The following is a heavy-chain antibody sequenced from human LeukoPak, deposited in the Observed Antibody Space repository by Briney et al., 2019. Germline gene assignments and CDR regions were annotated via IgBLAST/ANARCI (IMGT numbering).Heavy chain of an antibody. J-gene: IGHJ6*03. Sequence: SETLSLTCAVSGYSISSGYYWGWIRQPPGKGLEWIGSIYHSGSTYYNPSLKSRVTISVDTSKNQFSLKLSSLTAADTAVYYCASRSDYDLYYYYYMDVWGKGTTVTVSS. CDR1: GYSISSGYY. CDR3: ASRSDYDLYYYYYMDV. V-gene: IGHV4-38-2*01. D-gene: IGHD3-3*01. CDR2: IYHSGST.